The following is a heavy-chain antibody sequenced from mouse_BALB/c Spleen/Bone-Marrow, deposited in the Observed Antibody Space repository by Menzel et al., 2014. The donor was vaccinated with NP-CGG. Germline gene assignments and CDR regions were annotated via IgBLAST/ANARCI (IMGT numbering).Heavy chain of an antibody. V-gene: IGHV5-17*02. CDR3: ARGGNWEDFDH. CDR2: ISSGSGTI. D-gene: IGHD4-1*01. Sequence: EVKLMESGGGLVQPGGSRKLSCAASGFTFSSFGMHWVRQAPERGLEWVAYISSGSGTIFYADTVKGRFTISRDNPKNILFLQMTSLRSEDSAMYYCARGGNWEDFDHWGQGTTLTVSS. CDR1: GFTFSSFG. J-gene: IGHJ2*01.